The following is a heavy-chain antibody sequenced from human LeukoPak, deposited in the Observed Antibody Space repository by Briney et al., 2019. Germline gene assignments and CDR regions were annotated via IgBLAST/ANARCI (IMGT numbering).Heavy chain of an antibody. CDR3: ARVQLAAAPFDY. V-gene: IGHV3-21*01. J-gene: IGHJ4*02. D-gene: IGHD2-15*01. CDR1: GFIFSNYY. Sequence: PGGSLRLSCAASGFIFSNYYMNWVRQAPGKGLEWVASISSTSTYIYYADSVKGRFTISRDNAKNSLYLQMNSLRAEDTAIYYCARVQLAAAPFDYWGQGDQVTVSS. CDR2: ISSTSTYI.